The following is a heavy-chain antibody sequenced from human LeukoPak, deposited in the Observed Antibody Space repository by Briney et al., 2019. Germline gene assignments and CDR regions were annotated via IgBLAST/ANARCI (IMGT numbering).Heavy chain of an antibody. V-gene: IGHV4-38-2*02. CDR2: IYHSGST. CDR1: GYSISSGYH. J-gene: IGHJ4*02. D-gene: IGHD3-22*01. CDR3: ARVRYYDSSGPFDY. Sequence: SETLPLTCTVSGYSISSGYHWGWIRQPPGKGLEWIGSIYHSGSTYYNPSLKSRVTISVDTSKNQFSLKLSSVTAADTAVYYCARVRYYDSSGPFDYWGQGTLVTVSS.